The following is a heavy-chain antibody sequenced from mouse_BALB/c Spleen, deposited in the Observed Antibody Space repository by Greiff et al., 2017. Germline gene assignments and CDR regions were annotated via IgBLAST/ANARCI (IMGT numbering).Heavy chain of an antibody. CDR1: GFNIKDYY. D-gene: IGHD4-1*02. V-gene: IGHV14-4*02. J-gene: IGHJ2*01. CDR3: NAWHQRGHY. CDR2: IDPENGDT. Sequence: VQLQQSGAELVRSGASVKLSCTASGFNIKDYYMHWVKQRPEQGLEWIGWIDPENGDTEYAPKFQGKATMTADTSSNTAYLQLSSLTSEDTAVYYCNAWHQRGHYWGQGTTLTVSS.